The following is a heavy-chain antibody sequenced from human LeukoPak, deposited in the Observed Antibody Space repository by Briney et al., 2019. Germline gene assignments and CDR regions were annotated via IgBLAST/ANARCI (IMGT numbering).Heavy chain of an antibody. CDR1: GFTFSSYA. CDR3: ARDFGAGWEEPKYSFDY. J-gene: IGHJ4*02. D-gene: IGHD3-10*01. Sequence: PRGSLRLSCAASGFTFSSYAMHWVRQAPGKGLEWVAIISKDGAHEFYADSVKGRFTISRDNAKNTPYLQMNSLRAEDTAVYYCARDFGAGWEEPKYSFDYWGQGVLLPVSS. CDR2: ISKDGAHE. V-gene: IGHV3-30*03.